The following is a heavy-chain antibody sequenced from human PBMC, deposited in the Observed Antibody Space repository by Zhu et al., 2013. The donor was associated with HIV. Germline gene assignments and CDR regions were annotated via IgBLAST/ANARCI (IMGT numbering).Heavy chain of an antibody. CDR2: IDPDGTT. J-gene: IGHJ3*02. Sequence: QVQLVQSGAEVKKPGSSVKVSCKASGGTFSSYAISWVRQAPGQGLQWMGKIDPDGTTVYTQEWQGRLTLTNDPSTATLYMELTTLKYEDTAIYYCASVGIAAAGTGAFDIWGQG. CDR3: ASVGIAAAGTGAFDI. V-gene: IGHV1-69*18. D-gene: IGHD6-13*01. CDR1: GGTFSSYA.